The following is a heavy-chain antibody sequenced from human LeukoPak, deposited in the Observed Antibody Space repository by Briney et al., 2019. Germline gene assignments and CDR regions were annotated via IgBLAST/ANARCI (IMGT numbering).Heavy chain of an antibody. CDR3: ARSYYDNSGSIGF. CDR1: GFTFSDYS. CDR2: INSDGKTT. Sequence: GGSLRLSCAASGFTFSDYSMNWVRQAPGKGLEDLSYINSDGKTTWYADSVKGRFTASRDNAKNSLYLQMNSLRPEDTAVYYCARSYYDNSGSIGFWGQGTLVTVSP. J-gene: IGHJ4*02. D-gene: IGHD3-22*01. V-gene: IGHV3-48*01.